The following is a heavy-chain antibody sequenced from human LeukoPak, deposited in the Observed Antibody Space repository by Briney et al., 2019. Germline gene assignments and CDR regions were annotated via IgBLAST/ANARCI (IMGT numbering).Heavy chain of an antibody. V-gene: IGHV1-8*03. CDR2: MNPNSGNT. CDR3: ARFSVIPDAFDI. D-gene: IGHD2-21*01. J-gene: IGHJ3*02. CDR1: GYTFTGYY. Sequence: ASVKVSCKASGYTFTGYYMHWVRQATGQGLEWMGWMNPNSGNTGYAQKFQGRVTITRNTSISTAYMELSSLRSEDTAVYYCARFSVIPDAFDIWGQGTMVTVSS.